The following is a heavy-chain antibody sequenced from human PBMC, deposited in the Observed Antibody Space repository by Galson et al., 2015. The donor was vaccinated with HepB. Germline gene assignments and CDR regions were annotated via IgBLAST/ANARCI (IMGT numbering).Heavy chain of an antibody. CDR2: IIPILGIA. V-gene: IGHV1-69*04. CDR1: GGTFSSYA. CDR3: ATEGELPRGPFDY. D-gene: IGHD1-26*01. Sequence: SVKVSCKASGGTFSSYAIGWVRQAPGQGLEWMGRIIPILGIANYAQKFQGRVTITADKSTSTAYMELSSLRSEDTAVYYCATEGELPRGPFDYWGQGTLVTVSS. J-gene: IGHJ4*02.